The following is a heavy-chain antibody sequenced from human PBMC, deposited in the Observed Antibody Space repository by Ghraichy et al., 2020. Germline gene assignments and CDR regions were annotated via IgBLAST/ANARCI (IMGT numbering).Heavy chain of an antibody. J-gene: IGHJ3*02. CDR2: ISSSGSTI. V-gene: IGHV3-48*03. CDR3: AREGGYDSSGYYDPHDAFDI. CDR1: GFTFSSYE. D-gene: IGHD3-22*01. Sequence: GGSLRLSCAASGFTFSSYEMNWVRQAPGKGLEWVSYISSSGSTIYYADSVKGRFTISRDNAKNSLYLQMNSLRAEDTAVYYCAREGGYDSSGYYDPHDAFDIWGQGTMVTVSS.